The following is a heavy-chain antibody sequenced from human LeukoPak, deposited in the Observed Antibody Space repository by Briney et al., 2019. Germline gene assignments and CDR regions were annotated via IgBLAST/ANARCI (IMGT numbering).Heavy chain of an antibody. CDR3: ARDLRVRATDAFDI. D-gene: IGHD3-10*01. CDR2: INPNSGGT. V-gene: IGHV1-2*02. CDR1: GYTFTGYY. Sequence: ASVKVSCKASGYTFTGYYMHWVRQAPGQGLEWTGWINPNSGGTNYAQKFQGRVTMTRDTSISTAYMELSRLRSDDTAVYYCARDLRVRATDAFDIWGQGTMVTVSS. J-gene: IGHJ3*02.